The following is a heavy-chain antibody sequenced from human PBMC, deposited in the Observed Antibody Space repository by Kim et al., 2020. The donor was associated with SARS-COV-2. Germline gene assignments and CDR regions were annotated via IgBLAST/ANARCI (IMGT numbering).Heavy chain of an antibody. CDR1: GGTFINLA. Sequence: SVKVSCKASGGTFINLAISWVRQAPGQGLEWMGRIIPTVGSVKYAQKFQGRLTMTADMLTSTAYLELTSLRSDDTALYYCARLNYYGSGTFTSYEYYMDV. CDR3: ARLNYYGSGTFTSYEYYMDV. CDR2: IIPTVGSV. D-gene: IGHD3-10*01. J-gene: IGHJ6*03. V-gene: IGHV1-69*04.